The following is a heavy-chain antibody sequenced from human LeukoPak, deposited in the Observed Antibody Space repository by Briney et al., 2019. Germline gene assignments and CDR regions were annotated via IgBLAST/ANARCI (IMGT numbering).Heavy chain of an antibody. D-gene: IGHD5-24*01. J-gene: IGHJ4*02. V-gene: IGHV4-59*01. Sequence: PSETLSLTFTVSGGSIPCSFWGSFRQSPGKGLEWIAFLQESGSNIYNAPLKGRASTAADTASSQFSLKQTSVTAADPVVLYCATGGEWLADYWGGGSLVCVSS. CDR1: GGSIPCSF. CDR2: LQESGSN. CDR3: ATGGEWLADY.